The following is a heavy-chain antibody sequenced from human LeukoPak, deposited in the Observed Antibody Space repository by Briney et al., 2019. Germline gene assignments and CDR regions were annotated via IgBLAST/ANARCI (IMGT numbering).Heavy chain of an antibody. CDR1: GFTFQHHG. Sequence: PGGSLRLSCTACGFTFQHHGMTWVRQAPGKGLEWVSSISGSADKTNYADSVKGRFTISRDNSKDTLFLQMNSLRVEDTAIYFCAKNRRVHTTDYTDYWGQGTPVTVSS. CDR3: AKNRRVHTTDYTDY. J-gene: IGHJ4*02. CDR2: ISGSADKT. V-gene: IGHV3-23*01. D-gene: IGHD1-1*01.